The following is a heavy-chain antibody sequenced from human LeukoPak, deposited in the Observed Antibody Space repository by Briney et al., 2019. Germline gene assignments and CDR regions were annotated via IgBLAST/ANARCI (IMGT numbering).Heavy chain of an antibody. CDR3: ATEPFAKHSGWPSYYFDY. D-gene: IGHD6-19*01. Sequence: EASVKVSCKVSGYTLTELSMHWVRQAPGKGLEWMGGFDPEDGETIYAQKFQGRVTMTEDTSTDTAYMELSSLRSEDTAVYYCATEPFAKHSGWPSYYFDYWGQGTLVTVSS. J-gene: IGHJ4*02. CDR1: GYTLTELS. CDR2: FDPEDGET. V-gene: IGHV1-24*01.